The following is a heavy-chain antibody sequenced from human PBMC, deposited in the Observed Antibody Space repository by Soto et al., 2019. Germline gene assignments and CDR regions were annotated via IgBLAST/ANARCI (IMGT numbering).Heavy chain of an antibody. CDR3: ARLQFGEGFDY. CDR2: LLHTGGT. Sequence: PSETLSLTCAVSGGSISGGGFSWSWIRQPPGKGLEWIGYLLHTGGTQYNPSLKSRVSMSVDKSKNQFSLHLTSVTAADTAVYYCARLQFGEGFDYWGQGALVTVSS. D-gene: IGHD3-10*01. CDR1: GGSISGGGFS. J-gene: IGHJ4*02. V-gene: IGHV4-30-2*01.